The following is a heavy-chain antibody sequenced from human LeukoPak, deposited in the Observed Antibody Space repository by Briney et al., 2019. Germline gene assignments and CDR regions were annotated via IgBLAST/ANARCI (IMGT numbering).Heavy chain of an antibody. CDR2: TCYRSKWYN. CDR1: GDNVSSNDAA. CDR3: AREIVGATFWFDP. Sequence: SQTLSLTCAISGDNVSSNDAAWNWIRQSPSRGLEWLGRTCYRSKWYNDYAVSVKSRISINPDTSKNQFSLHLNSVTPEDTAIYYCAREIVGATFWFDPWGQGTLVTVSP. J-gene: IGHJ5*02. D-gene: IGHD1-26*01. V-gene: IGHV6-1*01.